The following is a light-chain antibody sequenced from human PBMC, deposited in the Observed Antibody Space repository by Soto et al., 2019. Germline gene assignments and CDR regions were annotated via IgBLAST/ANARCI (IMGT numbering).Light chain of an antibody. J-gene: IGLJ1*01. Sequence: QLVLTQSSSASASLGSSVKLTCTLSSGHSSYIIAWHQQQPGKAPRYLMKLEGSGSYNKGNGVPDRFSGSSSGADRYLTISNLQFEDEADYYCETWDSNTRVFGTGTKLTVL. CDR1: SGHSSYI. CDR3: ETWDSNTRV. CDR2: LEGSGSY. V-gene: IGLV4-60*02.